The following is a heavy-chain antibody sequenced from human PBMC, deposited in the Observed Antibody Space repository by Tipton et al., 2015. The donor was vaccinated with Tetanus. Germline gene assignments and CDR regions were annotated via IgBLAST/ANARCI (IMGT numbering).Heavy chain of an antibody. Sequence: GLVKPSGTLSLTCNVSGASMSSSSYYWDWIRQPPGKGLEWIGSIYYSGSSYYNPSLNSRVTISLDTSKNQFSLKVRSVTAADTAVYYCATTADNWFDPWGQGTLVTVSS. CDR1: GASMSSSSYY. J-gene: IGHJ5*02. CDR3: ATTADNWFDP. V-gene: IGHV4-39*01. CDR2: IYYSGSS.